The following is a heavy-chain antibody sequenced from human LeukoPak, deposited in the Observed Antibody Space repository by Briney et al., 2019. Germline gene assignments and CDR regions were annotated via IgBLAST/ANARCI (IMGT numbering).Heavy chain of an antibody. CDR3: AKDGMVGATTGLYYFDY. CDR1: GFTFSRYG. D-gene: IGHD1-26*01. J-gene: IGHJ4*02. V-gene: IGHV3-30*02. CDR2: IRYDGNHQ. Sequence: PGGSLRLSCAAPGFTFSRYGLLWVRQAPGKGLDVVTFIRYDGNHQYYADSVKGRFTISRDNSKNTFYLQMNSLRAEDTAVYYCAKDGMVGATTGLYYFDYWGQGILVTVSS.